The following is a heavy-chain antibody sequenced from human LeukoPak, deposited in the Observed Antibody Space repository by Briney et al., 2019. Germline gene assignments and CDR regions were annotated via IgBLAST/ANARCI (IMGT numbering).Heavy chain of an antibody. J-gene: IGHJ4*02. Sequence: SSETLSLTCAVSGGSINSHYWGWIRQPPGKGLQWIGDIYYTGKINYNPSLKSRVTITLDTSKDHLSLNLTSVLAADTAIYYCVRLDTGWNYFDYWGQGILVTVSS. CDR3: VRLDTGWNYFDY. CDR1: GGSINSHY. CDR2: IYYTGKI. V-gene: IGHV4-59*08. D-gene: IGHD6-19*01.